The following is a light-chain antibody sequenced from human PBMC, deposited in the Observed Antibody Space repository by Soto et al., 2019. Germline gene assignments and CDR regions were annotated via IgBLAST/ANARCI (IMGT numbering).Light chain of an antibody. J-gene: IGKJ4*01. CDR3: QQYGASPLT. CDR2: GAS. CDR1: QTVPNNY. Sequence: EIVLTQSPGTLSLSAGDGVSLSCRASQTVPNNYLAWYQKKPDQAPRLLIFGASNRASGIPDRFGGSGSGTDFTLSISRLEPEDFAVYYCQQYGASPLTFGGGTRLEIK. V-gene: IGKV3-20*01.